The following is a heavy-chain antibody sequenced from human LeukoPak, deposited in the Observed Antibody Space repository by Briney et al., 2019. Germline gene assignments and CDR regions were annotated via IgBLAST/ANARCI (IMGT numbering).Heavy chain of an antibody. CDR3: ARASALATPPFAY. CDR2: INIDGNTS. CDR1: GFTFSSYW. V-gene: IGHV3-74*01. Sequence: GGSLRLSCTASGFTFSSYWMSWVRQAPGKGLVWVSRINIDGNTSNYADSVKGRFTISRDNAKNAVYLQMNSLRVEDTAVYYCARASALATPPFAYWGQGTLVTVSS. D-gene: IGHD5-12*01. J-gene: IGHJ4*02.